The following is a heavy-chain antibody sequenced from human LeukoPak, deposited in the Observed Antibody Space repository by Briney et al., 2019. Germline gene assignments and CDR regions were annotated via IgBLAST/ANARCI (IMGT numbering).Heavy chain of an antibody. CDR3: AKDRAAAAHKIPHAFDI. V-gene: IGHV3-73*01. CDR1: GFTFSGSA. D-gene: IGHD6-13*01. Sequence: GGSLRLSCAASGFTFSGSAMHWVRQASGKGLEWVGRIRSKANSYATAYAASVKGRFTISRDDSKNTAYLQMNSLRAEDTAVYYCAKDRAAAAHKIPHAFDIWGQGTMVTVSS. CDR2: IRSKANSYAT. J-gene: IGHJ3*02.